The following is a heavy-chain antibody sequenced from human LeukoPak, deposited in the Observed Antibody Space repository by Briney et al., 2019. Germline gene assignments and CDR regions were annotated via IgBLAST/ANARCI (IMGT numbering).Heavy chain of an antibody. J-gene: IGHJ6*03. V-gene: IGHV4-59*01. CDR2: IYYSGST. CDR1: GGSISSYY. CDR3: ARGAMHYYYNYYMDV. Sequence: SETLSLTCTVSGGSISSYYWSWIRQPPGKGLEWIGYIYYSGSTNYNPSLKSRVTISVDTSKNQFSLKLSSVTAADTAVYYCARGAMHYYYNYYMDVWGKGTTVTISS.